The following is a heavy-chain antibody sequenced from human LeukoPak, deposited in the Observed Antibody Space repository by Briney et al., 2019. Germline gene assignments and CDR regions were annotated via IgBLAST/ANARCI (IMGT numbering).Heavy chain of an antibody. CDR3: ATARH. CDR1: GFTFSTYA. CDR2: ISYDGTNT. Sequence: GGSLRLSCAASGFTFSTYAMHWVRQAPGKGLQWVAFISYDGTNTVHADSVKGRFTISRDNSKNTVFLQMNSLRPEDTAVYYCATARHLGQGTLVTVSS. D-gene: IGHD6-6*01. V-gene: IGHV3-30*04. J-gene: IGHJ4*02.